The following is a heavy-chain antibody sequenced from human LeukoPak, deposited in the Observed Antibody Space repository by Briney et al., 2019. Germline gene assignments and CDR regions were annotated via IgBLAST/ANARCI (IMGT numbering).Heavy chain of an antibody. V-gene: IGHV3-21*01. D-gene: IGHD6-13*01. CDR3: ARGGRQLASEEYFQH. CDR2: ISSSSSYI. Sequence: GGSLRLSCAASGFTFSSYSMNWVRQAPGKGLEWVSSISSSSSYIYYADSVKGRFTISRDNAKNSLYLQMNSLRAEDTAVYYCARGGRQLASEEYFQHWGQGTLATVSS. J-gene: IGHJ1*01. CDR1: GFTFSSYS.